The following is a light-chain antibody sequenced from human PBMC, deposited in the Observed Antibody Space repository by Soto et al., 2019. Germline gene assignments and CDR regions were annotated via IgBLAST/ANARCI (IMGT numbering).Light chain of an antibody. Sequence: QSVLTQPPSVSAAPGQKVTISCSGSSSNIGNNYVFWYQQLPGTAPKLLIYDNDKRPSGIPDRFSGSKSGTSATLGITGLQTGDEADYYCGTWDGSLNTQIFGGGTKVTVL. V-gene: IGLV1-51*01. CDR2: DND. J-gene: IGLJ2*01. CDR3: GTWDGSLNTQI. CDR1: SSNIGNNY.